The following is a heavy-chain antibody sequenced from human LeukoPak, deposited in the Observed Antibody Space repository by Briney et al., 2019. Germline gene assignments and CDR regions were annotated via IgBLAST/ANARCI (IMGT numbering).Heavy chain of an antibody. CDR1: GFTFSSYG. CDR3: AKVSVGLPNWFDP. V-gene: IGHV3-30*02. D-gene: IGHD3/OR15-3a*01. Sequence: GGSLRLSCAASGFTFSSYGMHWVRQAPGKGLEWVAVIWYDGSNKYYADSVKGRFTISRDNSKNTLYLQMNSLRPEDTAVYYCAKVSVGLPNWFDPWGQGTLVTVSS. CDR2: IWYDGSNK. J-gene: IGHJ5*02.